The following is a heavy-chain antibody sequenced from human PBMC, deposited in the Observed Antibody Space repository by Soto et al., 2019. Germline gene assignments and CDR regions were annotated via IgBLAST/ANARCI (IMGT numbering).Heavy chain of an antibody. Sequence: ASVKVSCKASGYTFTGYYMHWVRQAPGQGLEWMGWINPNSGGTNYAQKFQGRVTMTRDMSISTAYMELSRLRSDDTAVYYCAREGVTTIFGVVIIRGMDVWGQGTTVTVSS. D-gene: IGHD3-3*01. V-gene: IGHV1-2*02. CDR2: INPNSGGT. J-gene: IGHJ6*02. CDR1: GYTFTGYY. CDR3: AREGVTTIFGVVIIRGMDV.